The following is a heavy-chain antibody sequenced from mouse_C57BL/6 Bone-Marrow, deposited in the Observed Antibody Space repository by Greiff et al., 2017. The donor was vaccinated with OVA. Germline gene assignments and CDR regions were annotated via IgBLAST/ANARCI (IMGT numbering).Heavy chain of an antibody. V-gene: IGHV1-55*01. CDR3: ARRGTYYYGSPWFAY. CDR1: GYTFTSYW. D-gene: IGHD1-1*01. Sequence: VQLQQPGAELVKPGASVKMSCKASGYTFTSYWITWEKQRPGQGLEWIGDIYLGSGSTNYNEKFKSKATLTVDTSSSTAYMQLSSLTSEDSAVYYCARRGTYYYGSPWFAYWGQGTLVTVSA. CDR2: IYLGSGST. J-gene: IGHJ3*01.